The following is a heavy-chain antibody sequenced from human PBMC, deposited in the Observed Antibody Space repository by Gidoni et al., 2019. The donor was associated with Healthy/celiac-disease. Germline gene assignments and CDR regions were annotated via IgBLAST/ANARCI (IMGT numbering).Heavy chain of an antibody. CDR3: ARAFIVVVTADAFDI. Sequence: QVHLVESGVGVVHPGRSLRLSCAASGFTFSSYAMHWVRQAPGKGLEWVAVISYDGSNKYYADSVKGRFTISRDNSKNTLYLQMNSLRAEDTAVYYCARAFIVVVTADAFDIWGQGTMVTVSS. J-gene: IGHJ3*02. V-gene: IGHV3-30-3*01. CDR1: GFTFSSYA. CDR2: ISYDGSNK. D-gene: IGHD2-21*02.